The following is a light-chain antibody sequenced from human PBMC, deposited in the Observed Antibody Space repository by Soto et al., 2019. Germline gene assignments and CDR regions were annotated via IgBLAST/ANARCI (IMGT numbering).Light chain of an antibody. J-gene: IGKJ5*01. CDR1: QSVSSSY. V-gene: IGKV3-15*01. CDR3: QQYNNWPIT. Sequence: EIVLTQSPGTLSLSPGERATLSCRASQSVSSSYLAWYQQKPGQAPRLLIYGASTRATGIPARFSGSGSGTEFTLTISRLQSEDFALYYCQQYNNWPITXGQGTRLEIK. CDR2: GAS.